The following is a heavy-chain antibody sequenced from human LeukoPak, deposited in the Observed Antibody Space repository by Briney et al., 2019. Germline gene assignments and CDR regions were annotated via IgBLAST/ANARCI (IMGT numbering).Heavy chain of an antibody. Sequence: PSETLSLTCTVSGGSISSSSYYWGWIRQPPGKGLEWIGSIYYSGSTYYNPSLKSRVTISVDTSKNQFSLKLSSVTAADTAVYYCAREIRAGSGSYPYYYYYYYMDVWGKGTTVTISS. V-gene: IGHV4-39*07. CDR1: GGSISSSSYY. D-gene: IGHD3-10*01. J-gene: IGHJ6*03. CDR2: IYYSGST. CDR3: AREIRAGSGSYPYYYYYYYMDV.